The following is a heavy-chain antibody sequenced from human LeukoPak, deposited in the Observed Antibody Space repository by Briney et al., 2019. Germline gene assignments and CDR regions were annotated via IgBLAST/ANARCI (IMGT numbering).Heavy chain of an antibody. V-gene: IGHV4-39*01. CDR1: GVSISSTSYY. J-gene: IGHJ3*02. CDR3: ARAPSIARYSVVVTPHDAFDI. D-gene: IGHD2-21*02. Sequence: SETLSLTCTVSGVSISSTSYYWGWIRQPPGKGLEWIGSIYYSGSTYYNPSLKSRVTISVDTSKNQFSLKLSSVTAADTAVYYCARAPSIARYSVVVTPHDAFDIWGQGTMVTVSS. CDR2: IYYSGST.